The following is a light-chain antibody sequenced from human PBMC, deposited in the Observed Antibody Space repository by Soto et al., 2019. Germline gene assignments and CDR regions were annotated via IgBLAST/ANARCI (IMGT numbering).Light chain of an antibody. Sequence: QSALTQPSSVAGSPGETITISCTGTSNDVGGYGYVSWYRQYAGKAPTLMVSEVSYRPSGVSDRFSGSKSGTTACLTITGLQTEDEGHYYCSSSSPRSLLFGGGTKLTVL. V-gene: IGLV2-14*01. CDR3: SSSSPRSLL. CDR1: SNDVGGYGY. J-gene: IGLJ3*02. CDR2: EVS.